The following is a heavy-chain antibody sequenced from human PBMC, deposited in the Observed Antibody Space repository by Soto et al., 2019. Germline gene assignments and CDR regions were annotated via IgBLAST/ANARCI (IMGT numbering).Heavy chain of an antibody. J-gene: IGHJ4*02. V-gene: IGHV3-30*18. CDR3: AKDGGGYGEY. CDR1: GFTFSSYG. D-gene: IGHD5-12*01. Sequence: QVQLVESGGGVVQPGRSLRLSCAASGFTFSSYGMHWVRQAPGKGLEWVAVISYDGSNKYYADSVKGRFTISRDNSKNTLYLQMNSLRAEDTAVYYCAKDGGGYGEYWGQGTLVTVSS. CDR2: ISYDGSNK.